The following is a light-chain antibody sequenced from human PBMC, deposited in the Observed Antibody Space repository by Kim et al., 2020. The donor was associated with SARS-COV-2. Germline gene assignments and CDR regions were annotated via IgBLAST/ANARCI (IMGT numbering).Light chain of an antibody. J-gene: IGKJ5*01. CDR3: QQYNNWPPL. Sequence: SPGERATLSCRASQIVSSNLAWYQQKPGQAPRLLIYGASTRATGIPARFSGSGSGTEFTLTISSLQSEDFAVYYCQQYNNWPPLFGQGTRLEIK. CDR1: QIVSSN. V-gene: IGKV3-15*01. CDR2: GAS.